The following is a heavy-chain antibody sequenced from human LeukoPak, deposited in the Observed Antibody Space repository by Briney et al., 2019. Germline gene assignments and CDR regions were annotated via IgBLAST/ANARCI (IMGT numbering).Heavy chain of an antibody. J-gene: IGHJ4*02. D-gene: IGHD5/OR15-5a*01. CDR3: ARDHVYGGADY. CDR1: GFTFHNYA. Sequence: GGSLRLSCAASGFTFHNYAIHWVRQAPGKGLEWVSLTSGDGITTYFADSVKGRFTISRDNSESSLFLQMNSLRTEDTALYYCARDHVYGGADYWGQGTLVTVSS. V-gene: IGHV3-43*02. CDR2: TSGDGITT.